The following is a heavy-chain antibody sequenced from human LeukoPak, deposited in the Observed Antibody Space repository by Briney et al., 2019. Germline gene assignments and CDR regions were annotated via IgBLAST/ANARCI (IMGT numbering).Heavy chain of an antibody. CDR3: AGHGKQLVRYYYYMDV. D-gene: IGHD6-6*01. Sequence: SETLSLTCTVSGGSISSSSYYWGWIRQPPGKGLEWIGSIYYSGSTYYNPSLKSRVTISVDTSKNQFSLKLSSVTAADTAVYYCAGHGKQLVRYYYYMDVWGKGTTVTVSS. V-gene: IGHV4-39*01. CDR1: GGSISSSSYY. CDR2: IYYSGST. J-gene: IGHJ6*03.